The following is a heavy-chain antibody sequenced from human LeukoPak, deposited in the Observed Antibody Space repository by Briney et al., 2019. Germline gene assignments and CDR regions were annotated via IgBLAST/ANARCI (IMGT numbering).Heavy chain of an antibody. J-gene: IGHJ6*03. CDR1: GYTFSRYW. CDR3: ARGGEGEAYFYYYLDV. V-gene: IGHV5-51*01. Sequence: GASLQISSVASGYTFSRYWIGWVRQMPGKGLEWMGLIYPDDPDTRYSPSFEGQVTISADKSITTAYLQWSSLKASDTAIYYCARGGEGEAYFYYYLDVWGKGTPVTVSS. CDR2: IYPDDPDT. D-gene: IGHD3-10*01.